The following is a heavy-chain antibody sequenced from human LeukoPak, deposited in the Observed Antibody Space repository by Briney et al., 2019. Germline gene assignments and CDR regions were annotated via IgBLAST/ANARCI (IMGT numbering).Heavy chain of an antibody. CDR2: IISKVGGGTA. CDR3: TTSGGTTTRFVDY. Sequence: GGSLRLSCAASGFTFSNAWMSWVRQAPGKGLEWVGRIISKVGGGTAYYAAPVKGRFTISRDDSKNTVYLQMNSLKTEDTAVYYCTTSGGTTTRFVDYWGQGNLVSVSS. CDR1: GFTFSNAW. J-gene: IGHJ4*02. D-gene: IGHD2/OR15-2a*01. V-gene: IGHV3-15*01.